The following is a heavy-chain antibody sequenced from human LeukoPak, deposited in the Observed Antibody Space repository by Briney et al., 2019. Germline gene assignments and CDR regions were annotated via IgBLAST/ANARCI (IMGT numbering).Heavy chain of an antibody. V-gene: IGHV4-59*12. CDR2: IYYSGST. CDR3: ARETGYCSGGSCSDY. D-gene: IGHD2-15*01. CDR1: GGSISSYY. Sequence: SETLSLTCTVSGGSISSYYWSWIRQPPGKGLEWIGYIYYSGSTNYNPSLKSRVTISVDTSKNQFSLKLSSVTAADTAVYYCARETGYCSGGSCSDYWGQGTLVTVSS. J-gene: IGHJ4*02.